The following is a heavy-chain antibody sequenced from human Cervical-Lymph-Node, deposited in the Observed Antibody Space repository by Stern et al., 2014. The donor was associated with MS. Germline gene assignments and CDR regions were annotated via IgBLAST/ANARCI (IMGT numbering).Heavy chain of an antibody. D-gene: IGHD2/OR15-2a*01. J-gene: IGHJ4*02. Sequence: EVQLVQSGGGLVQPGGSLRLSCVASGFSFGTSWMSWVRQPPGRGLDLVSNMRQDEYDKLYVGCVKGRFTISRDNAGNSLYLQMNSLTVADTAVYYCARERRAFLDYWGQGTHVAVSS. CDR1: GFSFGTSW. CDR2: MRQDEYDK. CDR3: ARERRAFLDY. V-gene: IGHV3-7*01.